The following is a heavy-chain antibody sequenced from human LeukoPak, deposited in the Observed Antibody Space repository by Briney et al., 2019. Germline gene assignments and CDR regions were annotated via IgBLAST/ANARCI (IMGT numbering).Heavy chain of an antibody. J-gene: IGHJ4*02. V-gene: IGHV4-30-4*08. Sequence: TFDDYGMSWVRQPPGKGLEWIGYIYYSGSTYYNPSLKSRVTISVDTSKNQFSLKLSSATAADTAVYYCASAGSGYSYGNWGQGTLVTVSS. CDR3: ASAGSGYSYGN. CDR1: TFDDYG. D-gene: IGHD5-18*01. CDR2: IYYSGST.